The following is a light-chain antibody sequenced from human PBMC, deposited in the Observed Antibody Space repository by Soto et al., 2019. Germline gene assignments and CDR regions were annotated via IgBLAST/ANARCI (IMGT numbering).Light chain of an antibody. Sequence: VVMTQSPVTLSVSPGERVTLSCRASQSVDSALAWYQQKPGQGLRLLIYAASTRASGVPDRFSGSGSGTEFTLTIGSLQSEDFAVYYCQQYKHWRTFGLGAKVEIK. V-gene: IGKV3-15*01. CDR1: QSVDSA. J-gene: IGKJ1*01. CDR2: AAS. CDR3: QQYKHWRT.